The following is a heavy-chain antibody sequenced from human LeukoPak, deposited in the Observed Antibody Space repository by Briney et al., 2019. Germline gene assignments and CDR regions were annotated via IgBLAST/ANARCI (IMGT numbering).Heavy chain of an antibody. V-gene: IGHV1-18*04. J-gene: IGHJ6*03. CDR1: GYILSNYG. CDR3: ARAWLRRKYYYYMDV. CDR2: NSGFNGHT. Sequence: ASVKVSCKASGYILSNYGMSWVRQAPGHGLEWMGWNSGFNGHTKYSQKSQGRVTMTTDTSTSTAYMEVRSLRSDDTAVYYCARAWLRRKYYYYMDVWGKGTTVTVSS. D-gene: IGHD5-12*01.